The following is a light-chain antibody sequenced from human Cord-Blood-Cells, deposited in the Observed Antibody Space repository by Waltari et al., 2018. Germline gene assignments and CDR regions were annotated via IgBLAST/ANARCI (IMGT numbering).Light chain of an antibody. CDR3: QQYNNWPWT. J-gene: IGKJ1*01. V-gene: IGKV4-1*01. CDR2: WAS. CDR1: QSVLYSSNNKNY. Sequence: DIVMTQSTDSLAVSLGERATINCKSSQSVLYSSNNKNYLAWYQQKPGQPPKLLIYWASTRESGVPDRFSGSGSGTDFTLTISSLQAEDVAVYYCQQYNNWPWTFGQGTKVEIK.